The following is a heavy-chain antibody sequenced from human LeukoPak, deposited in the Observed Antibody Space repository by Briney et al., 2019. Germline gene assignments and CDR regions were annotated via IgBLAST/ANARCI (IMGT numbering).Heavy chain of an antibody. J-gene: IGHJ4*02. D-gene: IGHD3-9*01. CDR3: ARDRPHVLRYFAWLLSYDY. Sequence: GGSLRLSCAASGFTFSDYYMSWIRQAPGKGLEWVSYISSSGSTIYYADSVKGRFTISRDNAKNSLYLQMNSLRAEDTAVYYCARDRPHVLRYFAWLLSYDYWGQGTLVTVSS. CDR2: ISSSGSTI. V-gene: IGHV3-11*01. CDR1: GFTFSDYY.